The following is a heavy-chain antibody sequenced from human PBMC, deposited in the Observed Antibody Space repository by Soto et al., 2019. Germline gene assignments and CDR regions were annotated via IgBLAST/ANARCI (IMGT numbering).Heavy chain of an antibody. D-gene: IGHD4-4*01. J-gene: IGHJ5*02. CDR2: TYYSGST. CDR1: GGSISSSSYF. Sequence: QLQLQESGPGLVKPSETLSLTCTVSGGSISSSSYFWGWIRQPPGKGLEWIGRTYYSGSTYYNPSLKSRVTVPVATSKNQFSMKPSSVTAADTAVYYCARHPSNFWFVPWGQGTLVTVSS. V-gene: IGHV4-39*01. CDR3: ARHPSNFWFVP.